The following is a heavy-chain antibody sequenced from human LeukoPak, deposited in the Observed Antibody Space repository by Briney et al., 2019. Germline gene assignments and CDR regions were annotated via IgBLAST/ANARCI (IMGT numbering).Heavy chain of an antibody. J-gene: IGHJ4*02. D-gene: IGHD2-15*01. CDR1: GGTFSSYA. Sequence: ASVKVSCKASGGTFSSYAISWVRQAPGQGLEWMGRIIPILGIANYAQKFQGRVTITADKSTSTAYMELSSLRSEDTAVYYCARDSSPYCSGGSCHFDYWGQGTLVTVSS. V-gene: IGHV1-69*04. CDR3: ARDSSPYCSGGSCHFDY. CDR2: IIPILGIA.